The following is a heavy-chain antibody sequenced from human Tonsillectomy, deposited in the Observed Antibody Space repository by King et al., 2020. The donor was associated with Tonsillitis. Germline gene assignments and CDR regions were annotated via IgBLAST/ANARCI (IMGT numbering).Heavy chain of an antibody. J-gene: IGHJ4*02. CDR2: IYYSGST. CDR3: ARRYYYGSGSYYNGEFDY. Sequence: QLQESGPGLVKPSETLSLTCTVSGGSISSSSYYWGWIRQPPGKGLEWIGSIYYSGSTYYNPSLKSRVTISVDTSQNQFSLKLSSVTAADTAVYYCARRYYYGSGSYYNGEFDYWGQGTLVTVSS. D-gene: IGHD3-10*01. CDR1: GGSISSSSYY. V-gene: IGHV4-39*01.